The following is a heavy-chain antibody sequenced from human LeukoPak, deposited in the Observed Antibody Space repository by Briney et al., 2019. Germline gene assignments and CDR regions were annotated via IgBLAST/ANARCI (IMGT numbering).Heavy chain of an antibody. V-gene: IGHV1-2*06. CDR3: ARDRVRYGAFDI. Sequence: ASVKVSCKASGYTFTGYYVHWVRQAPGQGLEWMGRINPNSGGTNYAQKFQGRVTMTRDTSISTAYMELSRLRSDDTAVYYCARDRVRYGAFDIWGQGTMVTVSS. D-gene: IGHD5-18*01. J-gene: IGHJ3*02. CDR2: INPNSGGT. CDR1: GYTFTGYY.